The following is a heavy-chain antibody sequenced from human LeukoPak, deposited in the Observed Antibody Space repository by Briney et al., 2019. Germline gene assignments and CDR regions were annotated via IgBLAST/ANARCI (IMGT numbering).Heavy chain of an antibody. V-gene: IGHV3-7*01. CDR2: IKQDGSEK. Sequence: ETLSLTCTVSGGSISSSSYYWGWVRQAPGKGLEWVANIKQDGSEKHYVDSVKGRFTISRDNAKNSLYLQMNSLRAEDTAVYFCSRAEYSPGYYSYDYYYMDVWGKGTTVTVSS. D-gene: IGHD6-6*01. J-gene: IGHJ6*03. CDR3: SRAEYSPGYYSYDYYYMDV. CDR1: GGSISSSSYY.